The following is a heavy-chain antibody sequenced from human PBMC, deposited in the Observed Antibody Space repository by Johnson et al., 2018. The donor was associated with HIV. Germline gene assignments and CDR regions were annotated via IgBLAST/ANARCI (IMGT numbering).Heavy chain of an antibody. V-gene: IGHV3-20*04. Sequence: VQLVESGGGVVRPGGSLRLSCAASGFTFDDYGVSWVRQAPGTGLEWVSGINWNGGSTGYADSVKGRFPIPRDNSKHTLYLQMNSLRAEDTAVYYCARAGGVFATASHDAFDIWGQGTMVTVSS. CDR3: ARAGGVFATASHDAFDI. CDR1: GFTFDDYG. CDR2: INWNGGST. D-gene: IGHD2-21*01. J-gene: IGHJ3*02.